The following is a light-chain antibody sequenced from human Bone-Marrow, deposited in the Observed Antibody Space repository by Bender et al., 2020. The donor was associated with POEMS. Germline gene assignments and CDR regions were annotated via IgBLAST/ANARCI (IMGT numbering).Light chain of an antibody. CDR2: EDD. CDR1: SSYVANYNL. CDR3: FSYAGTNTFL. J-gene: IGLJ1*01. Sequence: QSALTQPASVSESPGQSITISCTGTSSYVANYNLVSWYQHHPGKAPKLMIYEDDKRPSGVSNRFSGSKSDNTASLTISGLQAEDEANYYCFSYAGTNTFLFGTGTKVTVL. V-gene: IGLV2-23*02.